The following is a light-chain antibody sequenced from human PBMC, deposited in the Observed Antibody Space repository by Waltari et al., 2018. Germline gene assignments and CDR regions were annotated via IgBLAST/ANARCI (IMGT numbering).Light chain of an antibody. V-gene: IGLV3-21*04. CDR2: YDT. CDR1: DLGGRS. CDR3: QVWDSSRHHVI. J-gene: IGLJ2*01. Sequence: SYMLTQPPSVSVAPGQTARLTCGCDDLGGRSVHWCQQRPGQAPVSVIYYDTDRPSGIPDRFSGSHSGDTATLIISRVEAGDEADYYCQVWDSSRHHVIFGGGTRLTVL.